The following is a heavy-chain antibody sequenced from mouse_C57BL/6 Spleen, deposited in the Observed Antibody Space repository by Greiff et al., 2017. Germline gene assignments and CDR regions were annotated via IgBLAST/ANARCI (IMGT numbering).Heavy chain of an antibody. Sequence: QVQLQQPGAELVRPGSSVKLSCKASGYTFTSYWMHWVKQRPIQGLEWIGNIDPSDSETHYNQKFKDKATLTVDKSSSTAYMQLSSLKSEDSAVYYCARNTVVAKGAMDYWGQGTSVTVSS. CDR3: ARNTVVAKGAMDY. V-gene: IGHV1-52*01. CDR1: GYTFTSYW. D-gene: IGHD1-1*01. CDR2: IDPSDSET. J-gene: IGHJ4*01.